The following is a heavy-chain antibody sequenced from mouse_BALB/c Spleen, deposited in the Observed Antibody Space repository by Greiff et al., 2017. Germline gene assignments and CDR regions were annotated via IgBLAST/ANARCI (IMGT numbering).Heavy chain of an antibody. CDR2: IYPYNGGT. CDR3: ARGPYYGNPRFAY. J-gene: IGHJ3*01. Sequence: EVQLVESGPELVKPGASVKISCKASGYTFTDYNMHWVKQSHGKSLEWIGYIYPYNGGTGYNQKFKSKATLTVDNSSSTAYMELRSLTSEDSAVYYCARGPYYGNPRFAYWGQGTLVTVSA. D-gene: IGHD2-10*01. V-gene: IGHV1S29*02. CDR1: GYTFTDYN.